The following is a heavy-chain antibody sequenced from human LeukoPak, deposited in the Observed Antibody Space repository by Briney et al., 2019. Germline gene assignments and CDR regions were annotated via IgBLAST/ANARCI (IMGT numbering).Heavy chain of an antibody. V-gene: IGHV4-30-2*01. J-gene: IGHJ4*02. Sequence: KSSQTLSLTCAVSGGSISSGGYSWSWIRQPPGKGLEWIGYIYHSGSTYYNPSLKSRVTISVDRSKNQFSLKLSSVTAADTAVYYCARGRIFDYWGQGTLVTVSS. CDR2: IYHSGST. CDR3: ARGRIFDY. CDR1: GGSISSGGYS.